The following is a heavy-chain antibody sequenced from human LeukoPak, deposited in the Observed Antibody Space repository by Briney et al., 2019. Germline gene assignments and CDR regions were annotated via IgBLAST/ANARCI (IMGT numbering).Heavy chain of an antibody. CDR1: GDSISSYY. J-gene: IGHJ5*02. D-gene: IGHD2-2*01. CDR3: ARGALYCSSTSCYNRQTANWFDP. V-gene: IGHV4-4*07. CDR2: IYATGSA. Sequence: SETLSLTCTVSGDSISSYYWSWIRQAAGKGLEWIGRIYATGSANYNPSLKSRVTMSIDTSKNQFSLKLSSVTAADTAVYYCARGALYCSSTSCYNRQTANWFDPWGQGTLVTVSS.